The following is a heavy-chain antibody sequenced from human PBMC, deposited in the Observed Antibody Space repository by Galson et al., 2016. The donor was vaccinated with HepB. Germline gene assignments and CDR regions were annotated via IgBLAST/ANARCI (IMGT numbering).Heavy chain of an antibody. D-gene: IGHD5-18*01. Sequence: SLRLSCAASGFSFRIYAMNWVRQVPGKGLEWVSGISGSGDTTYYADSVKGRFIISRDNSKNTVYLQMNSLRADDTAVYYCAKDLQLWSTIDNWGQGTLVTVSS. CDR1: GFSFRIYA. CDR2: ISGSGDTT. CDR3: AKDLQLWSTIDN. J-gene: IGHJ4*02. V-gene: IGHV3-23*01.